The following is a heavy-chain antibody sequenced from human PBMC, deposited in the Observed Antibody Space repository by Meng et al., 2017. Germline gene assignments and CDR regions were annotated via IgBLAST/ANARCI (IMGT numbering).Heavy chain of an antibody. Sequence: EVKLSETGGGLIQPCGYLRLSVTAPGFSVTTSYMSWVRQAPGKGLEWVSVIYSGGSTYYADSVKGRFSISRDNSKNTLYLQMNSLRAEDTAVYFCARDSSSGWYHNYWGQGTLVTVSS. D-gene: IGHD6-19*01. J-gene: IGHJ4*02. CDR3: ARDSSSGWYHNY. V-gene: IGHV3-53*02. CDR1: GFSVTTSY. CDR2: IYSGGST.